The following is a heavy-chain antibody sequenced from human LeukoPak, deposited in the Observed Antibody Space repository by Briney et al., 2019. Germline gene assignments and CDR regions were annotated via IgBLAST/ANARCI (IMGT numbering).Heavy chain of an antibody. CDR1: GFTFSSYA. CDR3: ARLGLPDY. V-gene: IGHV3-23*01. Sequence: GGSLRLSCAASGFTFSSYAMSWVRQAPGKGLEWVSAISGSGGSTYYADSVKGRFTISRDNAKNSLYLQMNSLRVEDTAVYYCARLGLPDYWGQGTLVTVSS. J-gene: IGHJ4*02. CDR2: ISGSGGST. D-gene: IGHD3-3*02.